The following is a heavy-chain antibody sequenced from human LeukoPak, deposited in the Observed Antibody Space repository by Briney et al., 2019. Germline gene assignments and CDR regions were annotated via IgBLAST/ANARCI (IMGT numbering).Heavy chain of an antibody. Sequence: GGSLRLSCEASGFTFSDSAMSWVRQASGRGLEWVSLISASGGNSYYADSVKGRFTVSRDSSKNTLHLQMNSLRAEDTAVYYCARGDYGGDYFDYWGQGTLVTVSS. V-gene: IGHV3-23*01. D-gene: IGHD4-23*01. CDR3: ARGDYGGDYFDY. CDR1: GFTFSDSA. J-gene: IGHJ4*02. CDR2: ISASGGNS.